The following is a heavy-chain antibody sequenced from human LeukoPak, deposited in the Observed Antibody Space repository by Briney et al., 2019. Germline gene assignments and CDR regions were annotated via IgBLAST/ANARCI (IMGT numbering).Heavy chain of an antibody. CDR1: GGSFSGYY. CDR2: INHSGST. J-gene: IGHJ4*02. Sequence: SETLSLTCAVYGGSFSGYYWSWIRQPPGKGLEWIGEINHSGSTNYNPSLKSRVTISVDTSKNQFSLKLSSVTAADTAVYYCAREGVDTAMVLDYWGQGTLVTVSS. D-gene: IGHD5-18*01. CDR3: AREGVDTAMVLDY. V-gene: IGHV4-34*01.